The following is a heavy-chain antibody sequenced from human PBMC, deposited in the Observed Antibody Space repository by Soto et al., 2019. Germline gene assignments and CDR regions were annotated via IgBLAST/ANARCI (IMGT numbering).Heavy chain of an antibody. D-gene: IGHD5-12*01. Sequence: PSETLSLTCTVSGGSISSYYWNWIRQSPGRGLEWIGFIYYTGSTNYNPSLKSRVTMSIDTSKNQFSLKLSSVTAADTAVYYCVTKGLRFVDNYFASWGQGSLVTVSS. J-gene: IGHJ5*01. V-gene: IGHV4-59*01. CDR3: VTKGLRFVDNYFAS. CDR1: GGSISSYY. CDR2: IYYTGST.